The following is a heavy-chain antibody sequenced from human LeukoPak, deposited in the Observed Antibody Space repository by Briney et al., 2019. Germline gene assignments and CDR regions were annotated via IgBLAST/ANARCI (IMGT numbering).Heavy chain of an antibody. D-gene: IGHD3-10*01. Sequence: ASVKVSCKASGYTFTGYYMHWVRQAPGQGLEWMGWINPNSGGTNYAQKFQGRVTMTRDTSISTAYMELSRLRSDNTAVYYCANADIAWFGESYPPFDYWGQRTLVTVSS. V-gene: IGHV1-2*02. J-gene: IGHJ4*02. CDR3: ANADIAWFGESYPPFDY. CDR1: GYTFTGYY. CDR2: INPNSGGT.